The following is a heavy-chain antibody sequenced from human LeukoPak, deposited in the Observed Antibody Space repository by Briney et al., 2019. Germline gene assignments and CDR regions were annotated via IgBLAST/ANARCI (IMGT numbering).Heavy chain of an antibody. CDR3: ARVSTVVAFDI. V-gene: IGHV3-21*05. Sequence: GGSLRLSCAASGFTFSSFSLNWVRQAPGKGLEWVSYISSSSSYTNYADSVKGRFTISRDNAKNSLYLQMNSLRADDTAVYYCARVSTVVAFDIWGQGTMVTVSS. D-gene: IGHD4-23*01. CDR2: ISSSSSYT. CDR1: GFTFSSFS. J-gene: IGHJ3*02.